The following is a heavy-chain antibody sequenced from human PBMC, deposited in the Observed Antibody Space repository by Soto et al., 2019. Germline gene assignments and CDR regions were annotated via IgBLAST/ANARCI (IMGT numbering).Heavy chain of an antibody. CDR3: ARVLRFLEWSTSQYMDV. CDR1: GFTFSDYY. CDR2: ISSSGSTI. V-gene: IGHV3-11*01. Sequence: PGGSLRLSCAASGFTFSDYYMSWIRQAPGKGLEWVSYISSSGSTIYYADSVKGRFTISRDNAKNSLYLQMNSLRAEDTAVYYCARVLRFLEWSTSQYMDVWGKGTTVTAP. J-gene: IGHJ6*03. D-gene: IGHD3-3*01.